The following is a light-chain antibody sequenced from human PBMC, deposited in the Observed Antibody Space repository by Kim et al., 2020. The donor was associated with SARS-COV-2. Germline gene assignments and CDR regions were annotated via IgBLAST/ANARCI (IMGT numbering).Light chain of an antibody. CDR1: QSISSW. J-gene: IGKJ1*01. V-gene: IGKV1-5*03. Sequence: ASVGDRGTSACRASQSISSWLAWYQQKPGKAPKLLIYKASSLESGVPSRCSGSGSGTEFTLTISSLQPDDFATYYCQQYNSYSGTFGQGTKVDIK. CDR3: QQYNSYSGT. CDR2: KAS.